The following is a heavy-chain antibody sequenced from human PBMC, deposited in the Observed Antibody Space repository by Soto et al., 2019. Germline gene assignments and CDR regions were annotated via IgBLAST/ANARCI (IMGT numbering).Heavy chain of an antibody. D-gene: IGHD1-26*01. CDR2: ISGSGDKT. CDR3: AKDRFGIVGPVDY. CDR1: GLIFSDDA. J-gene: IGHJ4*02. V-gene: IGHV3-23*01. Sequence: GGSLRLSCAASGLIFSDDAMSWVRQAPGKGLECVACISGSGDKTFYADSVKGRFTISRDNSKNTVSLHMNSLRVDDTAVYFCAKDRFGIVGPVDYWGPGTLVTVSS.